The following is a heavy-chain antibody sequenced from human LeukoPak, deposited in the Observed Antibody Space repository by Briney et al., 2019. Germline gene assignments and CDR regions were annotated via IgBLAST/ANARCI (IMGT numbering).Heavy chain of an antibody. CDR2: MNPNSGNT. CDR1: GYTFTSYD. Sequence: ASVKVSCKASGYTFTSYDINWVRQATGQGLEWMGWMNPNSGNTGYAQKFQGRVTMTRDTSISTAYMELSRLRSDDTAVYYCARHSSERNLDYWGQGTLVTVSS. V-gene: IGHV1-8*01. CDR3: ARHSSERNLDY. D-gene: IGHD1-1*01. J-gene: IGHJ4*02.